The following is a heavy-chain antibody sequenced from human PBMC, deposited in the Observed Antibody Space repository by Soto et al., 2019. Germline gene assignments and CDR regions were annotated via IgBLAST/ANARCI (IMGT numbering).Heavy chain of an antibody. CDR2: ISANDVGT. V-gene: IGHV3-23*01. CDR1: GFTLRNYA. J-gene: IGHJ4*02. CDR3: AKAKNDYNWDNRPPFDY. D-gene: IGHD1-20*01. Sequence: GSLRLSCEASGFTLRNYAMTWARQAPGKGLEWVSLISANDVGTYYAESVKTRFTISTDQSRNTVYLQMDSLRADDTAIYYCAKAKNDYNWDNRPPFDYWGQGTLVTVSS.